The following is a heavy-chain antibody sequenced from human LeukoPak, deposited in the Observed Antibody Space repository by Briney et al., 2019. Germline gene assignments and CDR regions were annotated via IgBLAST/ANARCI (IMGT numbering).Heavy chain of an antibody. CDR3: ARHVQDLAIKV. D-gene: IGHD2-2*01. J-gene: IGHJ6*02. Sequence: GSLRLSCSASGFTFSSYVMHWIRQPPGKGLEWIGSIYRSGSTSYNPSLKSRVTVSEDTSKNHFSLTLSSVTAADTAVYYCARHVQDLAIKVWGHGTTVTVSS. V-gene: IGHV4-39*01. CDR2: IYRSGST. CDR1: GFTFSSYV.